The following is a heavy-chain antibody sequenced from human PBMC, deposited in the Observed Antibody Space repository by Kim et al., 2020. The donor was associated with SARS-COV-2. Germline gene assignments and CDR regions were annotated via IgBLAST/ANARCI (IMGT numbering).Heavy chain of an antibody. Sequence: SESLSLTCGVSGVSISRYFRSWIRQPPGKGLEWIGSIYYTGSTNYLPSLKGRVPISLDTPKNQVSLSLKAVIAADTVAYYCATYGGNSGFDHWGQGTLVTVSS. CDR2: IYYTGST. J-gene: IGHJ4*02. V-gene: IGHV4-59*13. D-gene: IGHD4-17*01. CDR3: ATYGGNSGFDH. CDR1: GVSISRYF.